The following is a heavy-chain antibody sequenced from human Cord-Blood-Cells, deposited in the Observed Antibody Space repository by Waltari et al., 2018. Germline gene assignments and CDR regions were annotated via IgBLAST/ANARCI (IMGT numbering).Heavy chain of an antibody. CDR1: GYTFTGYY. CDR3: ARSGTGSYAFYYFDY. Sequence: QVQLVQSGAAVTKPGASVKVSCKASGYTFTGYYMPWVRQAPGQGLEWMGWINPNSGGTNYAQKFQGWVTMTRDTSISTAYMELSRLRSDDTAVYYCARSGTGSYAFYYFDYWGQGTLVTVSS. V-gene: IGHV1-2*04. D-gene: IGHD3-16*01. J-gene: IGHJ4*02. CDR2: INPNSGGT.